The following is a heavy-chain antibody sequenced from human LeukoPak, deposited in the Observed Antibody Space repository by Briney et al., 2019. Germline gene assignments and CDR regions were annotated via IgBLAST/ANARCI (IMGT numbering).Heavy chain of an antibody. V-gene: IGHV3-23*01. CDR1: GFTFSSYG. Sequence: GGTLRLSCAASGFTFSSYGMSWVRQAPGKGLEWVSAISGSGGSTYYADSVKGRFTISRDNAKNLLYLQMNSLRAEDTAVYYCAELGITMIGGVWGKGTTVTISS. J-gene: IGHJ6*04. D-gene: IGHD3-10*02. CDR2: ISGSGGST. CDR3: AELGITMIGGV.